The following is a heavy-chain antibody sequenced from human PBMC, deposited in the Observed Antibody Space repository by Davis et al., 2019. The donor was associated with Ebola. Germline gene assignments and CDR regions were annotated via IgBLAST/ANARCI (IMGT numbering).Heavy chain of an antibody. CDR3: ARGSSDYYDSSGYPSDY. CDR1: GFTFSGSA. Sequence: PGGSLRLSCAASGFTFSGSAMHWVRQASGKGLEWVGRIRSKANSYATAYAASVKGRFTISRDDSKNTLYLQMNSLRAEDTAVYYCARGSSDYYDSSGYPSDYWGQGTLVTVSS. CDR2: IRSKANSYAT. D-gene: IGHD3-22*01. V-gene: IGHV3-73*01. J-gene: IGHJ4*02.